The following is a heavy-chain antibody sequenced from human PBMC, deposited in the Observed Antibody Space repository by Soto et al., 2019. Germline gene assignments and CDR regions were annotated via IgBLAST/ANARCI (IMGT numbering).Heavy chain of an antibody. J-gene: IGHJ4*02. CDR3: ARGGTAMDFDY. Sequence: QVQLVQSGAEVKKPGSSVKVSCKASGGTFSSYTISWVRQAPGQGLEWMGRIIPILGIANYAQKFQGRVTMTADKSTSAAYMELSSLRSEDTAVYYCARGGTAMDFDYWGQGTLVTVSS. V-gene: IGHV1-69*02. CDR2: IIPILGIA. D-gene: IGHD5-18*01. CDR1: GGTFSSYT.